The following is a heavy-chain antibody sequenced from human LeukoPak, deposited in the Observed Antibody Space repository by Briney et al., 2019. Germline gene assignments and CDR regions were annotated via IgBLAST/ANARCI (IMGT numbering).Heavy chain of an antibody. CDR2: IRFDGRDK. D-gene: IGHD2-2*01. CDR1: GFTFSSYG. V-gene: IGHV3-30*02. J-gene: IGHJ4*02. CDR3: AKDRYSTSSTFTVNPFDY. Sequence: TGGSLRLSCAASGFTFSSYGMNWVRQAPGKGLEWVAFIRFDGRDKYYADSVKGRFTISRDNSESTLDLQMNSLRVEDTAVYYCAKDRYSTSSTFTVNPFDYWGQGILVTVSS.